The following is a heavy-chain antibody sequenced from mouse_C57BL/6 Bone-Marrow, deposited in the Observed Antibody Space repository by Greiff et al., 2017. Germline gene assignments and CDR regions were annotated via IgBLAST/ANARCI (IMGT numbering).Heavy chain of an antibody. CDR3: SSFDDNYFGF. Sequence: VQLQQSGAELVRPGASVKLSCTASGFNIKDDYIHWVKQRPEQGLEWIGWIDPEIGDTEYASKFQGKATITSDTSSNTAYLQLSSLTSEDTAVYYCSSFDDNYFGFWGQGTPLTVAS. CDR1: GFNIKDDY. D-gene: IGHD2-3*01. J-gene: IGHJ2*01. CDR2: IDPEIGDT. V-gene: IGHV14-4*01.